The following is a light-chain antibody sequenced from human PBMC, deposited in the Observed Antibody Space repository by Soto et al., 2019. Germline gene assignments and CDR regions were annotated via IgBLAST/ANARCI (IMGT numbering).Light chain of an antibody. CDR1: QSVSGN. J-gene: IGKJ4*01. CDR3: QQYNNWPPLT. V-gene: IGKV3-15*01. Sequence: EIVMTQSPGTLSVSPGEGATLSCRASQSVSGNLAWYQLKPGQAPRLVIYGASTRATGIPARFSGSGSGTAFTLTISSLQSEDFAVYYCQQYNNWPPLTFGGGTKVEIK. CDR2: GAS.